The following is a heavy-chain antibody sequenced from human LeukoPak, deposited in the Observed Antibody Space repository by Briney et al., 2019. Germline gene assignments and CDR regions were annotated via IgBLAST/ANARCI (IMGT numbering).Heavy chain of an antibody. CDR1: GVTLSNYA. J-gene: IGHJ6*02. D-gene: IGHD6-6*01. CDR2: ISSSGSGGNT. CDR3: ARQPYSSSGGMDV. Sequence: PGGSLRLSCVASGVTLSNYAMSWARQAPGKGLEWVSGISSSGSGGNTYYADSVKGRFTISRDSSRNTLFLHMNTLRAEDTAIYYCARQPYSSSGGMDVWGQGTTVTVSS. V-gene: IGHV3-23*01.